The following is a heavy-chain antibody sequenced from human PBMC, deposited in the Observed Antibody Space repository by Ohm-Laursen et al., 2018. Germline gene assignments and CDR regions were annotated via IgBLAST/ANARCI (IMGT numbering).Heavy chain of an antibody. CDR3: AKDFDSSGSGWFDP. Sequence: SLRLSCAASGFTFDDYAMHWVRQAPGKGLEWISGISWNSGSIGYADSVKGRFTISRDNAKNSLYLQMNSLRAEDTALYYCAKDFDSSGSGWFDPWGQGTLVTVSS. D-gene: IGHD3-22*01. CDR2: ISWNSGSI. CDR1: GFTFDDYA. V-gene: IGHV3-9*01. J-gene: IGHJ5*02.